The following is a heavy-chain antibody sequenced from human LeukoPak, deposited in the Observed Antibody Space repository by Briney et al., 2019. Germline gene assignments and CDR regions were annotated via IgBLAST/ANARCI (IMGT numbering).Heavy chain of an antibody. CDR2: IYYSGST. CDR3: ARGSLYDSSGYYSRYYYYYGMDV. V-gene: IGHV4-59*01. J-gene: IGHJ6*02. CDR1: GGSISSYY. D-gene: IGHD3-22*01. Sequence: SETLSLTCTVSGGSISSYYWSWIRQPPGKGLEWIGYIYYSGSTNYNPSLKSRVTISVDTSKNQFSLKLSSVTAADTAVYYCARGSLYDSSGYYSRYYYYYGMDVWGQGTTVTVSS.